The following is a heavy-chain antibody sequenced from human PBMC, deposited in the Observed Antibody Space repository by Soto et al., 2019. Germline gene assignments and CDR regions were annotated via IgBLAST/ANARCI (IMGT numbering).Heavy chain of an antibody. J-gene: IGHJ6*02. D-gene: IGHD6-25*01. V-gene: IGHV3-11*01. CDR3: ARSAATVNGWWGYGLDV. CDR1: GFTFSDYY. CDR2: ISSTGSDT. Sequence: QVQLVESGGGLVKPGGSLRLSCAASGFTFSDYYMTWLRQAPGKGLEWVSYISSTGSDTYYADAVKGRFTISRDNAKKSLYVQMNSLRAEDTAVYYCARSAATVNGWWGYGLDVWGQGTTVTVSS.